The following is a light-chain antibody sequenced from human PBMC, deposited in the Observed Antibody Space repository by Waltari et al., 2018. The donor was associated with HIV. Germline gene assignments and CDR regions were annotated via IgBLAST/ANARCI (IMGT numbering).Light chain of an antibody. Sequence: QSMLTQPPSVSGAPGQRFTIPCPSSSPTLGARCYVHLYQHIPATAPKLLIYESTNRPSGVPDRFSASTSGTSASVAITGLQAEDEADYYCQSFDSVVTSSVFGGGTKLTVL. CDR1: SPTLGARCY. V-gene: IGLV1-40*01. J-gene: IGLJ2*01. CDR2: EST. CDR3: QSFDSVVTSSV.